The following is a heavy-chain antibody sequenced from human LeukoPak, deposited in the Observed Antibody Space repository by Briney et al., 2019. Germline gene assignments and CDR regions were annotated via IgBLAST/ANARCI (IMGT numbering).Heavy chain of an antibody. Sequence: PSETLSLTCAVYGGSFGGYYWSWIRQPPGKGLEWIGEINHSGSTNYNPSLKSRVTISVDTSKNQFSLKLSSVTAADTAVYYCARGSSGSSPYYFDYWGQGTLVTVSS. CDR2: INHSGST. CDR1: GGSFGGYY. CDR3: ARGSSGSSPYYFDY. V-gene: IGHV4-34*01. J-gene: IGHJ4*02. D-gene: IGHD1-26*01.